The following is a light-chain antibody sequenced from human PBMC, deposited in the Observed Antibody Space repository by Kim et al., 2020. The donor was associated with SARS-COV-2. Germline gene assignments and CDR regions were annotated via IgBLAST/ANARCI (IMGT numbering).Light chain of an antibody. V-gene: IGKV3-20*01. J-gene: IGKJ1*01. CDR3: QQYVSSPWT. CDR1: QSVSSTY. CDR2: GAS. Sequence: SPGERAPLSCRASQSVSSTYLAWYQQKPGQAPRLLIYGASRRATGIPDRFTGSGSGTDFTLTISRLEPEDFAVYCCQQYVSSPWTFGQGTKVDIK.